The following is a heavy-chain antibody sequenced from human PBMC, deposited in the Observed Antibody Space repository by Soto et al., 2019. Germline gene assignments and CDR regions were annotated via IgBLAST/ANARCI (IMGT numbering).Heavy chain of an antibody. D-gene: IGHD2-8*01. Sequence: ASVKVSCKASGGTFSSYAISWVRQAPGQGLEWMGGIIPIFGTANYAQKFQGRVTITADESTSTAYMELSSLRSEDTAVYYCASPSMVYAKYYYYYGMDVWGQGTTVTVS. V-gene: IGHV1-69*13. CDR1: GGTFSSYA. CDR3: ASPSMVYAKYYYYYGMDV. CDR2: IIPIFGTA. J-gene: IGHJ6*02.